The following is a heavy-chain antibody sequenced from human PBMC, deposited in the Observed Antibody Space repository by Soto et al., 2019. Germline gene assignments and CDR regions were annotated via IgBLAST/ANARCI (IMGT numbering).Heavy chain of an antibody. CDR3: AAVVGATYYYYYGMDV. CDR1: GFTFTSSA. Sequence: SVKVSCKASGFTFTSSAVQWVRQARGQRLEWIGWIVVGSGNTNYAQKFQERVTITRDMSTSTAYMELSSLRSEDTAVYYCAAVVGATYYYYYGMDVWGQGTTVTVSS. D-gene: IGHD1-26*01. V-gene: IGHV1-58*01. CDR2: IVVGSGNT. J-gene: IGHJ6*02.